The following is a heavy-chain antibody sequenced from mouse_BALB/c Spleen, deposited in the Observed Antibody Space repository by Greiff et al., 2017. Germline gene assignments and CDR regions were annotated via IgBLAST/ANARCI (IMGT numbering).Heavy chain of an antibody. Sequence: VQLQQSGAELAKPGASVKMSCKASGYTFTSYWMHWVKQRPGQGLEWIGYINPSTGYTEYNQKFKDKATLTADKSSSTAYMQLSSLTSEDSAVYYCADGNVFAYWGQGTLVTVSA. CDR2: INPSTGYT. J-gene: IGHJ3*01. D-gene: IGHD2-1*01. CDR1: GYTFTSYW. V-gene: IGHV1-7*01. CDR3: ADGNVFAY.